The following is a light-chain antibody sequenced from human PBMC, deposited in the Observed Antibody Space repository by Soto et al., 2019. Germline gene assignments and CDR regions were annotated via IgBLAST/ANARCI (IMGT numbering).Light chain of an antibody. J-gene: IGKJ1*01. CDR2: GAS. CDR1: QSVRSGN. Sequence: EIVLTQSPGTLTLSPGERGILSCRASQSVRSGNLAWYQQRPGQAPRLLIFGASNRATGIPDRFSGSGSGTDFTLTISRPEPEDLAVYYCQQYGTSPRTFGQGTKVDNK. CDR3: QQYGTSPRT. V-gene: IGKV3-20*01.